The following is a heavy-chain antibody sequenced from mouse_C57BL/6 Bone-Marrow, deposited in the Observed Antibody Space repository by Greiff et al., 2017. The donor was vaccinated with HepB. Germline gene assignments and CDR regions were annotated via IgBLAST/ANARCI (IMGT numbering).Heavy chain of an antibody. CDR2: ISNGGGST. Sequence: VMLVESGGGLVQPGGSLKLSCAASGFTFSDYYMYWVRQTPEKRLEWVAYISNGGGSTYYPDTVKGRFTISRDNAKNTLYLQMSRLKSEDTAMYYCARPYYYGSSWFAYWGQGTLVTVSA. CDR3: ARPYYYGSSWFAY. D-gene: IGHD1-1*01. V-gene: IGHV5-12*01. CDR1: GFTFSDYY. J-gene: IGHJ3*01.